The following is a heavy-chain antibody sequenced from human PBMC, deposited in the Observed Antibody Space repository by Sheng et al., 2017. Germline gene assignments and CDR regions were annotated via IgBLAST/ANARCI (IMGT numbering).Heavy chain of an antibody. Sequence: QVQLQESGPGLVKPSQTLSLTCTVSGGSISSGTYFWSWIRQPAGKGLEWIGHIYTSGSTNYNPSLKSRVTISADTSQNQFSLKLTSVTAADTAVYYCARTTSSGSFLYWGQGTLVTVSS. J-gene: IGHJ4*02. CDR3: ARTTSSGSFLY. D-gene: IGHD1-26*01. CDR1: GGSISSGTYF. CDR2: IYTSGST. V-gene: IGHV4-61*02.